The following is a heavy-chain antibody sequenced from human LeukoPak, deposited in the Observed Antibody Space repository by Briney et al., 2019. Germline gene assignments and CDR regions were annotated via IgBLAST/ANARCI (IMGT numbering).Heavy chain of an antibody. D-gene: IGHD3-10*01. V-gene: IGHV4-59*01. J-gene: IGHJ3*02. CDR1: GGSISSYY. Sequence: PSETLSLTCTVSGGSISSYYWSWIRQPPEKGLDWIGYIYYSGSTNYNPSLRSRVTISLDTSKNQFSLKLSSVTAADTAVYYCARSSYYYGADAFNIWGQGTMVTVSS. CDR3: ARSSYYYGADAFNI. CDR2: IYYSGST.